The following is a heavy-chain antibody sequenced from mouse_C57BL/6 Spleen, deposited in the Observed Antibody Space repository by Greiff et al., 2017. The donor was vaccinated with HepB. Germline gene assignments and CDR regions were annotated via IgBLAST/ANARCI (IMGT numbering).Heavy chain of an antibody. Sequence: EVQVVESGGGLVKPGGSLKLSCAASGFTFSSYAMSWVRQTPEKRLEWVATISDGGSYTYYPDNVKGRFTISRENAKNNLYLQMSHLKSEDTAMYYCARERDYSFAYWGQGTLVTVSA. D-gene: IGHD1-1*01. CDR1: GFTFSSYA. V-gene: IGHV5-4*01. CDR2: ISDGGSYT. CDR3: ARERDYSFAY. J-gene: IGHJ3*01.